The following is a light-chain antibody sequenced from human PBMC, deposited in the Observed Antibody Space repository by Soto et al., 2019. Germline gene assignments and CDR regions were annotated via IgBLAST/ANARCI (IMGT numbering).Light chain of an antibody. Sequence: DIQMTQSPSTLSASVGDTVTITCRASQSISSWLAWYQQKPGKAPKLLIYKASTLESGVPSRFSGSGSGTEFTLTISSLQPDDFAIYYCQQYHSSPVTFGGGTKVEI. CDR3: QQYHSSPVT. CDR2: KAS. J-gene: IGKJ4*01. CDR1: QSISSW. V-gene: IGKV1-5*03.